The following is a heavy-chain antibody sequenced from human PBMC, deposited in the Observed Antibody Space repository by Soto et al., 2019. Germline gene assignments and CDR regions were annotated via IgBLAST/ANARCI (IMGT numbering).Heavy chain of an antibody. Sequence: SVKVSCKASGYTFTDYYMHWVRQAPGQGLEWMGWINPNSGDTDYAQKFQGRVTMTRDTSISTAYMELSRLRSDDTAVYYCARAVYTLLYYFDYWGQGTPVTVSS. CDR1: GYTFTDYY. CDR3: ARAVYTLLYYFDY. J-gene: IGHJ4*02. D-gene: IGHD3-16*01. CDR2: INPNSGDT. V-gene: IGHV1-2*02.